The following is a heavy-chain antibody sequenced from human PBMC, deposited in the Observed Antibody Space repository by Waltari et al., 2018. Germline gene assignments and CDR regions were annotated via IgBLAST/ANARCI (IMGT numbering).Heavy chain of an antibody. V-gene: IGHV4-38-2*01. Sequence: QVQLQESGPGLVKPSETLSLTCAVSGYSISSGYYWGWIRQPPGKGLEWIGSIYHSGSTDDNPSLKSRVTISVDTSKNQVSLKLSSVTAADTAVYYCARLARLNYYGSGNNWFDPWGQGTLVTVSS. CDR2: IYHSGST. CDR3: ARLARLNYYGSGNNWFDP. J-gene: IGHJ5*02. D-gene: IGHD3-10*01. CDR1: GYSISSGYY.